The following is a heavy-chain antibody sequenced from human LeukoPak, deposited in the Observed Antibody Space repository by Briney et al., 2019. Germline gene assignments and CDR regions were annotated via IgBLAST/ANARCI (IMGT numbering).Heavy chain of an antibody. D-gene: IGHD2-15*01. CDR2: IWYDGSNK. V-gene: IGHV3-33*01. CDR3: ARWHGSALLGTFDI. J-gene: IGHJ3*02. CDR1: GFTFSSYG. Sequence: GRSLRLSCAASGFTFSSYGMHWVRQAPGKGLEWVADIWYDGSNKYYADSVKGRFTISRDNFKNTLYLQMNSLRAEDTAVYYCARWHGSALLGTFDIWGQGTVVTVSS.